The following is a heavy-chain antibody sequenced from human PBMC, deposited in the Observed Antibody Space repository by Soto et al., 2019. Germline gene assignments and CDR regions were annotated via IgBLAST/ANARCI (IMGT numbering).Heavy chain of an antibody. CDR2: LYYSGST. J-gene: IGHJ2*01. CDR3: ASDCFFFRAEDGIRDL. Sequence: RWIRQHPGKSLEWIGYLYYSGSTSYNTSLKSRLTISLDPSKNQFSLKLSSVTAADTAVYVCASDCFFFRAEDGIRDL. D-gene: IGHD3-3*01. V-gene: IGHV4-31*02.